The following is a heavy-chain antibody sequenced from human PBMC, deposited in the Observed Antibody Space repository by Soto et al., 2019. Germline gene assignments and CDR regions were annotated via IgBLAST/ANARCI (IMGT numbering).Heavy chain of an antibody. Sequence: ETLSLTCAFYGGSFSGYYWSWIRQPPGKGLEWMGEINHSGSTNYNPSLKSRVTISVDTSKNQFSLKLSSVTAADTAVYYCARRLGNSGSYPSDNWFDPWGQGTLVTVSS. CDR1: GGSFSGYY. CDR3: ARRLGNSGSYPSDNWFDP. CDR2: INHSGST. J-gene: IGHJ5*02. D-gene: IGHD1-26*01. V-gene: IGHV4-34*01.